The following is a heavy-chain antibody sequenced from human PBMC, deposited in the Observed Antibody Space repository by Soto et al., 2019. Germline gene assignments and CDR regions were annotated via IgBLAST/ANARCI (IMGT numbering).Heavy chain of an antibody. CDR3: ARHTPECIAAAGFYYYYCGMDV. V-gene: IGHV4-39*01. D-gene: IGHD6-13*01. CDR1: GGSISSSSYY. Sequence: QLQLQESGPGLVKPSETLSLTCTVSGGSISSSSYYWGWIRQPPGKGLEWIGSIYYSGSTYYNPSLKSRVTIAVDTSKNQFSLKLSSVTAADTAVYYCARHTPECIAAAGFYYYYCGMDVWGQGTTVTVSS. J-gene: IGHJ6*02. CDR2: IYYSGST.